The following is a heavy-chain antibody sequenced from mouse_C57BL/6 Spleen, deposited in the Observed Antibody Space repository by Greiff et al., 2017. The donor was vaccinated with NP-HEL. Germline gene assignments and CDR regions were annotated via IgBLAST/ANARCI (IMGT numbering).Heavy chain of an antibody. D-gene: IGHD1-1*01. CDR1: GYTFTSYW. CDR3: ARSRDYYGSSPYAMDY. CDR2: IHPNSGST. Sequence: QVQLQQPGAELVKPGASVKLSCKASGYTFTSYWMHWVKQRPGQGLEWIGMIHPNSGSTNYNEKFKSKATLTVDKSSSTAYMQLSSLTSEDSAVYYCARSRDYYGSSPYAMDYWGQGTSVTVSS. J-gene: IGHJ4*01. V-gene: IGHV1-64*01.